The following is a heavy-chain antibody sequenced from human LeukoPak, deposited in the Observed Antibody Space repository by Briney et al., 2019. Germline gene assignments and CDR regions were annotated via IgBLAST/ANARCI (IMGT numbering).Heavy chain of an antibody. Sequence: GGSLRLSCAASGFTFSSYAMSWVRQAPGKGLEWVSDISDSGASTYYADSVKGRFTISRDNAKNSLYLQMNSLRAEDTAVYYCARADPYEDWGQGTLVTVSS. V-gene: IGHV3-23*01. CDR2: ISDSGAST. D-gene: IGHD3-3*01. CDR3: ARADPYED. J-gene: IGHJ4*02. CDR1: GFTFSSYA.